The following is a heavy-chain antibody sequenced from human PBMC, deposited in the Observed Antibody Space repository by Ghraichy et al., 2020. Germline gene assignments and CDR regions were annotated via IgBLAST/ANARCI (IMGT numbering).Heavy chain of an antibody. Sequence: GGSLRLSCAASGFTFSSYGMHWVRQAPGKGLEWVAFIRYDGSNKYYADSVKGRFTISRASSKNTLFLQMNSLTAEDTAVYYCAKDSGGILGATSGWIDYWGQGTLVTVSS. CDR1: GFTFSSYG. V-gene: IGHV3-30*02. CDR2: IRYDGSNK. J-gene: IGHJ4*02. D-gene: IGHD1-26*01. CDR3: AKDSGGILGATSGWIDY.